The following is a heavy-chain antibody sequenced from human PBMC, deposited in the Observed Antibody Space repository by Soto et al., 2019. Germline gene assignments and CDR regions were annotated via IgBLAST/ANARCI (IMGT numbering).Heavy chain of an antibody. Sequence: GGSLRLSCAASGFTFSSYIMNWVRQAPGKGLEWISYISTTSSSIYYADSVKGRFTISRDNAKNSLFLQMNSLRDEDTAVYYCARKGVAFDYWGRGALVTVPS. CDR3: ARKGVAFDY. D-gene: IGHD3-3*01. J-gene: IGHJ4*02. CDR2: ISTTSSSI. CDR1: GFTFSSYI. V-gene: IGHV3-48*02.